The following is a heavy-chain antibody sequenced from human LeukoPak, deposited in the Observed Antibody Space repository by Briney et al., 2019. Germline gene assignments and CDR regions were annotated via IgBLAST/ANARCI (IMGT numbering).Heavy chain of an antibody. Sequence: SETLSLTCTVSGGSISSYYWSWIRQPPGKGLEWIGYIYYSGSTNYNPSLKSRVTISVDTSKNQFSLKLISVTAADTAVYYCARNSYGYASFDYWGQGTLVTVSS. J-gene: IGHJ4*02. CDR1: GGSISSYY. CDR3: ARNSYGYASFDY. V-gene: IGHV4-59*01. CDR2: IYYSGST. D-gene: IGHD5-18*01.